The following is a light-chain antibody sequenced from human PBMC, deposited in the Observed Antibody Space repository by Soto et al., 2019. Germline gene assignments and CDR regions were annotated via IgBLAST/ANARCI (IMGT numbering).Light chain of an antibody. V-gene: IGLV1-40*01. CDR1: SSNIGAGYD. CDR2: GNS. Sequence: QAVVTQPPSVSGAPGQRVTISCTGSSSNIGAGYDVHWYQQLPGTAPKLLIYGNSNRPSGVPDRFSGSKSGTSASLAITGLQAEDEADYYFQSYDSSLSALVVFGGGTKLTVL. CDR3: QSYDSSLSALVV. J-gene: IGLJ2*01.